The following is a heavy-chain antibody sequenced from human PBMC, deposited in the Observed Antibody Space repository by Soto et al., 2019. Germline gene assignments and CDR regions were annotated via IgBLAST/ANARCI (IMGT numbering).Heavy chain of an antibody. J-gene: IGHJ4*02. CDR1: GYTFTRYG. CDR2: ISGYNGDT. CDR3: ARDPPPPDY. Sequence: ASVKVSCKASGYTFTRYGISWVRQAPGQGLEWMGWISGYNGDTNYAQKFQGRVTMTTDTSTSTAYMELRSLRSDDTAVYYCARDPPPPDYWGQGTLVTVSS. V-gene: IGHV1-18*01.